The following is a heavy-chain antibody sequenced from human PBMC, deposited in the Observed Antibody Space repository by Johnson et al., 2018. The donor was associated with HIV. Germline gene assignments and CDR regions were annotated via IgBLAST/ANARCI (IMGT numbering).Heavy chain of an antibody. D-gene: IGHD3-16*01. J-gene: IGHJ3*02. Sequence: EMQLVESGGGLVQPGGSLRLSCAASGFNVSNNYMSWVRQAPGKGLEWVSVIYSGGSTYYADSVKGRFTISRDNSKNTLYLQMNSLRAEDTAVYYCAREATYYDYVWGSYAFDIWGQGTMVTVSS. CDR2: IYSGGST. CDR1: GFNVSNNY. V-gene: IGHV3-66*01. CDR3: AREATYYDYVWGSYAFDI.